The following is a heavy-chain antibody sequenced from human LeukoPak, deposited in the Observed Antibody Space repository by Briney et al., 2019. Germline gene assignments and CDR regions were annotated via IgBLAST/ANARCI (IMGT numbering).Heavy chain of an antibody. V-gene: IGHV3-30*04. CDR2: ISYDGSNK. CDR1: GFTFSSYA. Sequence: PGRSLRLSCAASGFTFSSYAMHWVRQAPGKGLEWVAVISYDGSNKYYADSVKGRFTISRDTSKNTLYLQMNSLRAEDTAVYYCARVYSGSYARIDYWGQGTLVTVSS. D-gene: IGHD1-26*01. J-gene: IGHJ4*02. CDR3: ARVYSGSYARIDY.